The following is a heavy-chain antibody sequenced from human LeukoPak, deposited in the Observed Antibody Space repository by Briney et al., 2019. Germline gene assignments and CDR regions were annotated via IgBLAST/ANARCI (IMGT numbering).Heavy chain of an antibody. J-gene: IGHJ4*02. D-gene: IGHD3/OR15-3a*01. Sequence: SETLSLTCTVSGGSVSSGSYYWSWIRQSPGKGLEWIGEINHSGTTVYNPSLKSRVTLSVDTSKKQFSLKLNSVTAADTAVYYCAIDYMTGTGNAGGYWGQGTLVTVSS. CDR3: AIDYMTGTGNAGGY. V-gene: IGHV4-39*07. CDR1: GGSVSSGSYY. CDR2: INHSGTT.